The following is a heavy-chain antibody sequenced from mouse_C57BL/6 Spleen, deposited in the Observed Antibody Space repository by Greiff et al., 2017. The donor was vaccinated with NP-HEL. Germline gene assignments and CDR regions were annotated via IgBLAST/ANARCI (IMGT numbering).Heavy chain of an antibody. CDR3: ARRVLGFGYFDG. CDR2: IHPNSGST. Sequence: QVQLQQPGAELVKPGASVKLSCKASGYTFTSYWMHWVKQRPGQGLEWIGMIHPNSGSTNYNEKFKSKATLTVDKSSSTAYMQPSSLTSEDSAVYYCARRVLGFGYFDGWGTGTTVTVSS. V-gene: IGHV1-64*01. D-gene: IGHD3-1*01. J-gene: IGHJ1*03. CDR1: GYTFTSYW.